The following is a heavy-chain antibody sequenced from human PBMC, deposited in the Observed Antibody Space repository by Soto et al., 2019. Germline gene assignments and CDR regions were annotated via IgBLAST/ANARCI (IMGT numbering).Heavy chain of an antibody. V-gene: IGHV3-23*01. Sequence: ELQLLESGGGLVQPGGSLRLSCAASGFTFSSYAMSWVRQAPGKGLEWVSAIRGSGGSTYYADSVKGRFTISRDNSKNTLYLQTHSLRAEDTAVYYCAKDIWITMIGAFDYWGQGTLVTVSS. CDR3: AKDIWITMIGAFDY. CDR1: GFTFSSYA. CDR2: IRGSGGST. J-gene: IGHJ4*02. D-gene: IGHD3-22*01.